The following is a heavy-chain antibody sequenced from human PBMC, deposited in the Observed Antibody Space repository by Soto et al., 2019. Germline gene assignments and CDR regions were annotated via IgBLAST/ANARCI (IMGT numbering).Heavy chain of an antibody. CDR3: ARDRRRVYYDFWSAPYGMDV. D-gene: IGHD3-3*01. V-gene: IGHV1-18*01. CDR2: ISAYNGNT. Sequence: VKVSCKASGYAFTSDGISWGRQAPGQGLEWMGWISAYNGNTNYAQKLQGRVTMTTDTSTSTAYMELRSLRSDDTAVYYCARDRRRVYYDFWSAPYGMDVWGQGTTVTVSS. CDR1: GYAFTSDG. J-gene: IGHJ6*02.